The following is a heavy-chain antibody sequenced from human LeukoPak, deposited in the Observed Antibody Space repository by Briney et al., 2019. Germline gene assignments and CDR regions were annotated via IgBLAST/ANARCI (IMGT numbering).Heavy chain of an antibody. V-gene: IGHV1-69*06. CDR1: GGTFISYA. CDR3: AQTSLGYCSGGSCYPHY. J-gene: IGHJ4*02. D-gene: IGHD2-15*01. CDR2: IIPIFGTA. Sequence: SVKVSCKASGGTFISYAISWVRQAPGQGLEWMGGIIPIFGTANYAQKFQGRVTITADKSTSTAYMELSSLRSEDTAVYYCAQTSLGYCSGGSCYPHYWGQGTLVTVSS.